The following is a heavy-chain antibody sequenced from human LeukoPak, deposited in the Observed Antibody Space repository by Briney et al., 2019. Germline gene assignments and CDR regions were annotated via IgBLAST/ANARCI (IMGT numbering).Heavy chain of an antibody. CDR3: ARRAARPERYFDY. J-gene: IGHJ4*02. CDR2: IYYSGST. D-gene: IGHD6-6*01. V-gene: IGHV4-59*08. CDR1: GGSISSYY. Sequence: SETLSLTCTVSGGSISSYYWSWIRQPPGKGLEWIAYIYYSGSTNYNPSLKSRVTISVDTSKNQSSLKLSSVTAADTAVYYCARRAARPERYFDYWGQGALVTVSS.